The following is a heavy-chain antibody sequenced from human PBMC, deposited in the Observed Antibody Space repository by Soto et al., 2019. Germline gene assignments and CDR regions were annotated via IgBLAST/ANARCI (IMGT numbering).Heavy chain of an antibody. CDR1: GGSFSGYF. CDR2: ISDRGDT. J-gene: IGHJ4*02. Sequence: QVQLQQWGAGLLKPSETLSLTCAVYGGSFSGYFWSWFRQPPGKGLEWIAEISDRGDTNYNPSLKSRVTVSFDTSKNQFSLQMHSVTAADTAFYYCTRGLRRSPDYWGQGTLVTVSS. V-gene: IGHV4-34*01. CDR3: TRGLRRSPDY.